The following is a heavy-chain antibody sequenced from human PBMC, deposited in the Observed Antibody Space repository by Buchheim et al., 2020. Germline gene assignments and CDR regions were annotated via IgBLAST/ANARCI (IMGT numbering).Heavy chain of an antibody. J-gene: IGHJ4*02. V-gene: IGHV3-30*03. Sequence: QVQLVESGGGVVQPGRSLRLSCAASGFTFSSYGMHWVRQAPGKGLEWVAVISYDGSNKYYADSVKGRFTISRDNSTNTLYLQMNSLRAEDTAVYYCARSLSRGGYYGDLDYWGQGTL. CDR2: ISYDGSNK. CDR1: GFTFSSYG. CDR3: ARSLSRGGYYGDLDY. D-gene: IGHD3-3*01.